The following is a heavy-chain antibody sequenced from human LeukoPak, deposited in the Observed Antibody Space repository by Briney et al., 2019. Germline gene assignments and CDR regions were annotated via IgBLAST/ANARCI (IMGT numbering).Heavy chain of an antibody. J-gene: IGHJ6*02. CDR2: INHSGST. Sequence: SETLSLTCAVYGGSFSGYYWSWIRQPPGKGLEWIGEINHSGSTNYNPSLKSRVTISVNTSKNQFSLKLSSVTGADPAVYYCARSPDPFYYYGMDVWGQGTTVTVSS. CDR1: GGSFSGYY. V-gene: IGHV4-34*01. CDR3: ARSPDPFYYYGMDV.